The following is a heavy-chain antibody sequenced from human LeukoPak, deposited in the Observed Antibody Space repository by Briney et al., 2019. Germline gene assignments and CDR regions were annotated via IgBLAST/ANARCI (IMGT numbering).Heavy chain of an antibody. J-gene: IGHJ4*02. V-gene: IGHV1-3*01. D-gene: IGHD2-15*01. Sequence: ASVKVSCKASGYTFISYTLHWVRQAPGQRLEWMRWINAGSGNTKYSQKFQGRVTFTRDTSASTAYMELSSLRSEDTAVYYCARGETAPYRACSSGSCPIDYWGQGTLVTVSS. CDR2: INAGSGNT. CDR1: GYTFISYT. CDR3: ARGETAPYRACSSGSCPIDY.